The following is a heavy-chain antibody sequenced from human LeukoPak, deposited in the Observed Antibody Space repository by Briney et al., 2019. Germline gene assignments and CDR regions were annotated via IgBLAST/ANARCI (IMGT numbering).Heavy chain of an antibody. CDR1: GYTFTSYG. D-gene: IGHD6-13*01. Sequence: GASVKVSCKASGYTFTSYGISWVRQAPGQGLEWMGWISAYNGNTNYAQKLQGRVTMTTDTSTSTAYMELSSLRSEDTAVYYCARVKAAAGTFGYWGQGTLVTVSS. J-gene: IGHJ4*02. CDR2: ISAYNGNT. V-gene: IGHV1-18*01. CDR3: ARVKAAAGTFGY.